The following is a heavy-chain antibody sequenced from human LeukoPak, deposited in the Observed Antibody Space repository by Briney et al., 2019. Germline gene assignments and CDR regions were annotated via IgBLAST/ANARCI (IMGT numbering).Heavy chain of an antibody. CDR3: AREHTYYDYIWGSYRSITFDY. CDR1: GYTLTSYG. J-gene: IGHJ4*02. CDR2: ISAYNGNT. D-gene: IGHD3-16*02. Sequence: ASVKVSCKASGYTLTSYGISWVRQAPGQGLEWMGWISAYNGNTNYAQKLQGRVTMTTDTSTSTAYMELRSLRSDDTAVYYCAREHTYYDYIWGSYRSITFDYWGQGTLVTVSS. V-gene: IGHV1-18*01.